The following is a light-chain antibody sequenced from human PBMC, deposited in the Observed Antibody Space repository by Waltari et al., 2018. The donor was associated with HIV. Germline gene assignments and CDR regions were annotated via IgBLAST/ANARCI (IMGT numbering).Light chain of an antibody. Sequence: QSVLTQPPSVSGAPGQRVTISCTGIGPNIGDGYDVKWYQQRPGTAPKVLIYGNTHRPSGVPDRFTGSKSGSSASLVITGLQAEDEADYYCHSYDSSLSGSVFGGGTKLTVL. CDR2: GNT. J-gene: IGLJ3*02. CDR3: HSYDSSLSGSV. CDR1: GPNIGDGYD. V-gene: IGLV1-40*01.